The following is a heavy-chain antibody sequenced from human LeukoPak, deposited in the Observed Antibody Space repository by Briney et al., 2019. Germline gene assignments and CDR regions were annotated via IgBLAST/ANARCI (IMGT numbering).Heavy chain of an antibody. CDR1: GFTFSDYY. V-gene: IGHV3-11*01. CDR2: ISSSGSTI. J-gene: IGHJ4*02. Sequence: GGSLRLSCAASGFTFSDYYMSWIRQAPGKGLEWVSYISSSGSTIYYADSVKGRFTNSRDNAKNSLYLQMNSLRAEDTAVYYCAKGNSYYYDSSGYFDYWGQGTLVTVSS. CDR3: AKGNSYYYDSSGYFDY. D-gene: IGHD3-22*01.